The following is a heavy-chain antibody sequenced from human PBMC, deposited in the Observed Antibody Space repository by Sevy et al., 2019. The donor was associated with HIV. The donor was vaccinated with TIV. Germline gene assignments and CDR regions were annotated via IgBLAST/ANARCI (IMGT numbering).Heavy chain of an antibody. CDR1: GFTFNTHA. D-gene: IGHD6-19*01. V-gene: IGHV3-30*04. J-gene: IGHJ4*02. CDR2: ISYDGIIK. CDR3: AREGGYTSAWSPGNY. Sequence: GGSLRLSCAASGFTFNTHAMHWVRQAPGKGLEWVALISYDGIIKYYAKSVKGRLTISRENSKKTLSLQMNSLRIEDTAVYYCAREGGYTSAWSPGNYWGQGTLVTVSS.